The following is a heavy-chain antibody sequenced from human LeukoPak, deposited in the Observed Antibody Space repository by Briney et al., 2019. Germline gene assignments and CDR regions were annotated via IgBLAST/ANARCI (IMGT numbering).Heavy chain of an antibody. J-gene: IGHJ4*02. CDR1: GGSISTDY. Sequence: SETLSLTCTVSGGSISTDYWSWIRQPPGKGLEWIGYIYYSGRTNYSPSLKSRVTISVDTSKNQFSLKVSSVTAADTAVYYCARSGDYYDSAGYYRLFDYWGQGSLVTVSS. CDR2: IYYSGRT. V-gene: IGHV4-59*08. CDR3: ARSGDYYDSAGYYRLFDY. D-gene: IGHD3-22*01.